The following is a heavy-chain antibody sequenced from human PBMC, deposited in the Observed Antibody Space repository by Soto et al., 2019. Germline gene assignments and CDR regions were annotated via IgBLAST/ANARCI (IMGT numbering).Heavy chain of an antibody. V-gene: IGHV1-3*01. CDR1: GYTFTSYA. D-gene: IGHD4-4*01. Sequence: ASVKVSCKASGYTFTSYAIHWVRQAPGHRLEWLGWINAGNGETRYPQEFQDRVTITMDTSASTTYMELSSLRSEDTSVYYCARWATTLSWFDPWGQGTLVTVSS. J-gene: IGHJ5*02. CDR2: INAGNGET. CDR3: ARWATTLSWFDP.